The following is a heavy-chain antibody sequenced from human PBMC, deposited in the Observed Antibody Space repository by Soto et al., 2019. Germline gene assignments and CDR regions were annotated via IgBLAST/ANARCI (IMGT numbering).Heavy chain of an antibody. J-gene: IGHJ3*02. CDR1: GGSISSYY. CDR3: ATSTYYYDSSGYLTRKDAFDI. V-gene: IGHV4-59*01. Sequence: QVQLQESGPGLVKPSETLSLTCTVSGGSISSYYWSWIRQPPGKGLEWIGYIYYSGSTNYNPSLKSRVTISVDTSKNQFSLKLSSVTAADTAVYYCATSTYYYDSSGYLTRKDAFDIWGQGKMVTVSS. D-gene: IGHD3-22*01. CDR2: IYYSGST.